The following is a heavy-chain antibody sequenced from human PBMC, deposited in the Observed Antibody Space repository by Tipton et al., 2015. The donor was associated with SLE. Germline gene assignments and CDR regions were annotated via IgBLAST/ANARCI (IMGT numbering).Heavy chain of an antibody. CDR2: VHSSGST. CDR3: ATSGYEFLNWFDP. J-gene: IGHJ5*02. CDR1: GASTSTKY. D-gene: IGHD5-12*01. V-gene: IGHV4-59*01. Sequence: TLSLTCTVSGASTSTKYWTWIRQPPGKRLEWIGHVHSSGSTNYNPSLKSRVTISLDTSKNQFSLRMTSVTAADTAVYYCATSGYEFLNWFDPWGQGTPVTVSS.